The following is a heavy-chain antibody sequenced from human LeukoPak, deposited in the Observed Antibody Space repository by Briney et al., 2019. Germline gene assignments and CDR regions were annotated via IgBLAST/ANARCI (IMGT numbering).Heavy chain of an antibody. CDR1: RFTFSSYE. CDR3: ASQAGWLDP. Sequence: GGSLRLSCAASRFTFSSYEMNWIRQAPGKGLEWVSYISNSGSTIYYADSVKGRFTISIDNAKNSLYLQMNSLRAEDTAVYYCASQAGWLDPWGQGTLATVSS. J-gene: IGHJ5*02. V-gene: IGHV3-48*03. CDR2: ISNSGSTI.